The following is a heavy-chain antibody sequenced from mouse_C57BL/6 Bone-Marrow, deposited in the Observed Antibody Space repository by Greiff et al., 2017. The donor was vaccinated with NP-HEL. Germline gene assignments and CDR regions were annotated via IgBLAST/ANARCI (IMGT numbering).Heavy chain of an antibody. CDR1: GYTFTDYY. CDR2: INPNNGGT. CDR3: ARQTYDGYWYYFDY. D-gene: IGHD2-3*01. J-gene: IGHJ2*01. Sequence: EVQLQQSGPELVKPGASVKISCKASGYTFTDYYMNWVKQSHGKSLEWIGDINPNNGGTSYNQKFKGKATLTVDKSSSTAYMELRSLTSEDSAVYYCARQTYDGYWYYFDYWGQGTTLTVSS. V-gene: IGHV1-26*01.